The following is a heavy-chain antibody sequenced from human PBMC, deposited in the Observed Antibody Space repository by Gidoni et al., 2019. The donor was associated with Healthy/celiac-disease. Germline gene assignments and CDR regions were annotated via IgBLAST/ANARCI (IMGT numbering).Heavy chain of an antibody. J-gene: IGHJ4*02. Sequence: GRVTITADESTSTAYMELSSLRSEDTAVYYCARDDYGGNSFLFYWGQGTLVTVSS. CDR3: ARDDYGGNSFLFY. V-gene: IGHV1-69*01. D-gene: IGHD4-17*01.